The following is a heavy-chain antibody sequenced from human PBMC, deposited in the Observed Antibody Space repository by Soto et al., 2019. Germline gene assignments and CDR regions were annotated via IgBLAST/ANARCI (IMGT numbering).Heavy chain of an antibody. CDR2: MYSDGNT. V-gene: IGHV4-39*01. CDR1: GGSFSSSTYY. D-gene: IGHD3-22*01. CDR3: ARQPYDNTRYYYGA. Sequence: QLQLQESGPGLVKPSETLSLTCTVSGGSFSSSTYYWGWIRQPPGKGLEWIGSMYSDGNTYYNPSLKSRVTVSVDTSKNHFSLKLTSVPAADTAMYYCARQPYDNTRYYYGAWGQGTLVTVSS. J-gene: IGHJ5*02.